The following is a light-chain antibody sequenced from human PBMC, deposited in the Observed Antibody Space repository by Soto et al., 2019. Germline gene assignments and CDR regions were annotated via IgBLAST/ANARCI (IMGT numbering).Light chain of an antibody. Sequence: EIVLTQSPATLSLSPGEIATLSCSASQSVISYLAWYQQKPGQSPRLLIYDASSRATGIPARFSGSGSGTDFTLTISRLEPEDFAVFYRQQYGSSPGTFGQGTKVDIK. V-gene: IGKV3-20*01. J-gene: IGKJ1*01. CDR2: DAS. CDR1: QSVISY. CDR3: QQYGSSPGT.